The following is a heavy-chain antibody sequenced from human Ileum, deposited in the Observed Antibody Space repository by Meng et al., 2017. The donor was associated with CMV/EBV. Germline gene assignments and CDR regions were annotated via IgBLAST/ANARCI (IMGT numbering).Heavy chain of an antibody. CDR3: ARGLASGWPDY. D-gene: IGHD3-10*01. V-gene: IGHV4-34*01. J-gene: IGHJ4*02. CDR1: GGSFTGYY. Sequence: QVQLQRWGAGLLKPSEPLSLTCAVFGGSFTGYYWSWFRQSPGKGLEWIGEITHSGRTSYNLSLKSRVTISVDMSKYQFSLKLTSVTAADTAIYYCARGLASGWPDYWGQGTLVTVSS. CDR2: ITHSGRT.